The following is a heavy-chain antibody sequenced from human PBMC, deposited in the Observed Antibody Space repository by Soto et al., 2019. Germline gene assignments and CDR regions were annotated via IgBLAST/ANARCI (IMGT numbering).Heavy chain of an antibody. CDR1: GYTLTELS. D-gene: IGHD3-3*01. V-gene: IGHV1-24*01. J-gene: IGHJ3*02. Sequence: GASVKVSCKVSGYTLTELSMHWVRQAPGKGLEWMGGFDPEDGETIYAQKFQGRVTMTEDTSTGTAYMELSSLRSEDTAVYYCARDNLYDFWSGPRLNAFDIWGQGTMVTVSS. CDR2: FDPEDGET. CDR3: ARDNLYDFWSGPRLNAFDI.